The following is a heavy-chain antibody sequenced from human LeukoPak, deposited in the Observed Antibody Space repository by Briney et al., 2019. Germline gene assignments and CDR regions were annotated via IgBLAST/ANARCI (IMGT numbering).Heavy chain of an antibody. CDR1: GFTVSSIY. CDR2: IYNDGSP. D-gene: IGHD6-13*01. V-gene: IGHV3-66*01. CDR3: ARGLLAAGTSDS. J-gene: IGHJ4*02. Sequence: PGGSLRLSCTASGFTVSSIYMSWVRQAPGKGLEWVSVIYNDGSPYYADSVRDRSTISRDNSKNTVDLQLNRLRAEDTAVYFCARGLLAAGTSDSWGQGTLVTVSS.